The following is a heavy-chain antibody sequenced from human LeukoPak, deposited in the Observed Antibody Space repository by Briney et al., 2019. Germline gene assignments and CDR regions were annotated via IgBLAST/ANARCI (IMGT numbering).Heavy chain of an antibody. CDR3: AKAAGIAVDGTGGY. V-gene: IGHV3-23*01. CDR1: GFTFSSYA. CDR2: ISGSGGST. D-gene: IGHD6-19*01. J-gene: IGHJ4*02. Sequence: AGSLRLSCAASGFTFSSYAMSWVRQAPGKGLEWVSAISGSGGSTYYADSVKGRFTISRDNSKNTLYLQMNSLRAEDTAVYYCAKAAGIAVDGTGGYWGQGTLVTVSS.